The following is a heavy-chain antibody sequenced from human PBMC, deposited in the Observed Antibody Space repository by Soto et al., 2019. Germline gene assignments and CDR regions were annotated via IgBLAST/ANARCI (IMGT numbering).Heavy chain of an antibody. J-gene: IGHJ5*02. CDR2: IYYSGST. Sequence: SETLSLTCTVSGGSISSGGYYWSWIRQHPGKGLEWIGYIYYSGSTYYNPSLKSRVTISVDTSKNQFSLRAEDTAVYYCAKDNCISTSCYRLYNWFDPWGQGTLVTVSS. CDR3: AKDNCISTSCYRLYNWFDP. D-gene: IGHD2-2*01. V-gene: IGHV4-31*03. CDR1: GGSISSGGYY.